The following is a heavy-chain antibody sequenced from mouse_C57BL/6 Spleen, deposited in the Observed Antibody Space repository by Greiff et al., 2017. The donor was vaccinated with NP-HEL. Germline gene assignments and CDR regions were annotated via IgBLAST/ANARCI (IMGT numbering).Heavy chain of an antibody. CDR2: INPNNGGT. Sequence: VQLQQSGPELVKPGASVKMSCKASGYTFTDYNMHWVKQSHGKSLEWIGYINPNNGGTSYNQKFKGKATLTVNKSSSTDYMELHSLTSEDSAVYYCARSGYCGHFDYWGQGTTLTVSS. D-gene: IGHD3-1*01. V-gene: IGHV1-22*01. J-gene: IGHJ2*01. CDR1: GYTFTDYN. CDR3: ARSGYCGHFDY.